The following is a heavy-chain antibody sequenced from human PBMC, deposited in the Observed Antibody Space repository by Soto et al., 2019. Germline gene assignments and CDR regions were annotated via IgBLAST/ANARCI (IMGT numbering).Heavy chain of an antibody. CDR2: IDPSESYT. CDR3: ASRSSGSYYIVNYYCGRDV. CDR1: GYSFTSYW. D-gene: IGHD3-10*01. V-gene: IGHV5-10-1*01. J-gene: IGHJ6*02. Sequence: PGESLKISCKGPGYSFTSYWISWVRQIPWKGLEWMGRIDPSESYTNYSPSFQGHVTISADKSISTAYLQWRRLKASDTAMYYCASRSSGSYYIVNYYCGRDVWGQRTTVILS.